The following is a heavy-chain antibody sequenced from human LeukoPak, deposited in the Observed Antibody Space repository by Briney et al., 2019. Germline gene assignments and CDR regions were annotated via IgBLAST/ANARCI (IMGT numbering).Heavy chain of an antibody. CDR1: GGTFSSYA. J-gene: IGHJ4*02. CDR3: ARYGDYANHAFDY. D-gene: IGHD4-17*01. CDR2: IIPILGIA. Sequence: SVKVSCKASGGTFSSYAISWVRQAPGQGLEWMGRIIPILGIANYAQKFQGRVTIIADKSTSTAYMELSSLRSEDTAVYYCARYGDYANHAFDYWGQGTLVTVSS. V-gene: IGHV1-69*04.